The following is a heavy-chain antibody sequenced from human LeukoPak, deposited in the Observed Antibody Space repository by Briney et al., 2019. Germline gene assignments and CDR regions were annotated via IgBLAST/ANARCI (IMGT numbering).Heavy chain of an antibody. D-gene: IGHD3-3*01. V-gene: IGHV1-69*05. CDR3: ARERGVGVAKEKKQPNEYYFDY. CDR1: GGTFSSYA. CDR2: IIPIFGTA. J-gene: IGHJ4*02. Sequence: GSSVKVSCKASGGTFSSYAISWVRQAPGQGLEWMGGIIPIFGTAIYAQKFQGRVTITTDESTSTAYMELSSLRSEDTAVYYCARERGVGVAKEKKQPNEYYFDYWGQGTLVTVSS.